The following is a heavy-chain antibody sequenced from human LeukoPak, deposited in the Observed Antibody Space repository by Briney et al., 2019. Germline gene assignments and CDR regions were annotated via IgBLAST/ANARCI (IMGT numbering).Heavy chain of an antibody. V-gene: IGHV1-69*04. CDR3: ARDVHSSSWIETYNWFDP. J-gene: IGHJ5*02. CDR2: IIPILGIA. Sequence: ASVKVSCKASGGTFSSYAISWVRQAPGQGLEWMGRIIPILGIANYAQKFQGRVTITADKSTSTAYMELSSLRSEDTAVYYCARDVHSSSWIETYNWFDPWGQGTLVTVSS. CDR1: GGTFSSYA. D-gene: IGHD6-13*01.